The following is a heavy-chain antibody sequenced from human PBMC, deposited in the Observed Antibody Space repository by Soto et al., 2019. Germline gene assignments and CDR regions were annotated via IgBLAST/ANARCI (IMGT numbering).Heavy chain of an antibody. CDR1: GGSINSRGYY. CDR2: IYYSGSI. D-gene: IGHD3-9*01. Sequence: SETLSLTCTVSGGSINSRGYYWTWIRQHPGKGLEWIGDIYYSGSIHFNPSLKSRLTMLVDTSENQFSLKLTSVTAADTAVYYCARQSESTGYFYGWFDPWGQGTLVTVSS. J-gene: IGHJ5*02. CDR3: ARQSESTGYFYGWFDP. V-gene: IGHV4-31*03.